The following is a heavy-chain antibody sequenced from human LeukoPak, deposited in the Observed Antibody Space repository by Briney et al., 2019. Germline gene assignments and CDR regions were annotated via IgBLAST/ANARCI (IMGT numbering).Heavy chain of an antibody. CDR3: ARVLLWFGVFGGMDV. J-gene: IGHJ6*02. CDR2: ISAYNGNT. V-gene: IGHV1-18*01. Sequence: ASVKLSCTASGYTFTSYGISWVRQAPGQGLEWMGCISAYNGNTNYAQNLQGRVTMTTDTSTSTAYMELRSLRSDDTAVYYCARVLLWFGVFGGMDVWGQGTTVTVSS. D-gene: IGHD3-10*01. CDR1: GYTFTSYG.